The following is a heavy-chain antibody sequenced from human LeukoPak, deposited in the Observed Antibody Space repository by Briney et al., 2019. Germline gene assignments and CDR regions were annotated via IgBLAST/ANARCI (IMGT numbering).Heavy chain of an antibody. CDR3: ARQPLGGKNYIDY. D-gene: IGHD7-27*01. J-gene: IGHJ4*02. V-gene: IGHV4-4*07. CDR1: VSSISSYY. Sequence: SETLSLTCTVSVSSISSYYWTWIRQPAGKGLEWIGRIYTSGNTIYNPSLKSRVTMSIDTSKNQFSLKLSSVTAADTAVYYCARQPLGGKNYIDYWGQGTLVTVSS. CDR2: IYTSGNT.